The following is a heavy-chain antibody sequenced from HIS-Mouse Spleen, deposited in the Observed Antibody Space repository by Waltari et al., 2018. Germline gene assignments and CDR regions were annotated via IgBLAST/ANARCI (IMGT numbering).Heavy chain of an antibody. CDR1: GYTFTGYY. J-gene: IGHJ5*02. V-gene: IGHV1-2*02. Sequence: QVQLVQSGAEVKKPGASVKVSCTASGYTFTGYYMHWVRQAPGQGLEWMGWINPNGGGTNYARKFQGMVTMTRDTSISTAYMELSRLRSDDTAVYYCARGMTGDWFDPWGQGTLVTVSS. CDR3: ARGMTGDWFDP. D-gene: IGHD1-20*01. CDR2: INPNGGGT.